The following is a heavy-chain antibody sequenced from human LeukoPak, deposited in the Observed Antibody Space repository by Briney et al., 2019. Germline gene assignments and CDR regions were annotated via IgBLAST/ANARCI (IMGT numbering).Heavy chain of an antibody. D-gene: IGHD4-17*01. V-gene: IGHV4-59*08. Sequence: PSETLSLTCTVSGGSISSYYWSWIRQPPGKGLEWIGYIYYSGSTNYNPSLKSRVTISVDTSKNQFSLKLSSVTAADTAVYYCARQRNDYGDYGEYYYGMDVWGQGTTVTVSS. CDR2: IYYSGST. CDR1: GGSISSYY. CDR3: ARQRNDYGDYGEYYYGMDV. J-gene: IGHJ6*02.